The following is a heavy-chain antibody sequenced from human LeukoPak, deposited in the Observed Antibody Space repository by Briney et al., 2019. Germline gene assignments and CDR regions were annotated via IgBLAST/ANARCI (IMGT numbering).Heavy chain of an antibody. CDR3: ARDRSRYSSTWGFDY. Sequence: SQTLSLTCTVSGGSISSGGYYWSWIRQHPGKGLEWIGYISYTGSTYYNPSLKSRVTISADTSENQFSLKLSSVTAADTAVYYCARDRSRYSSTWGFDYWGQGTLVTVSS. D-gene: IGHD6-13*01. CDR2: ISYTGST. J-gene: IGHJ4*02. CDR1: GGSISSGGYY. V-gene: IGHV4-31*03.